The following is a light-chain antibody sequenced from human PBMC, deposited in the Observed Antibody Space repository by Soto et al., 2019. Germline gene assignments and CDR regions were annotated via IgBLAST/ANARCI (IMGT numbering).Light chain of an antibody. Sequence: DPQMTQTPPTLSASVGDRVTITCRASQSISSWLAWYQQKPGKAPKLLIYKASTLESGVPSRFSGSGSGTEFTLTVSSLKSDDAATYDGQQYNSYSWTFGPGTKVDIK. J-gene: IGKJ1*01. CDR3: QQYNSYSWT. CDR1: QSISSW. CDR2: KAS. V-gene: IGKV1-5*03.